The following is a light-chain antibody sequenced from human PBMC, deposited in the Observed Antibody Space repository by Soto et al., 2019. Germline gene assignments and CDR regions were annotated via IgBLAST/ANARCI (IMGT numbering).Light chain of an antibody. V-gene: IGLV1-44*01. CDR3: AAWDDSLNGPV. CDR1: SSNIGSNI. CDR2: STN. J-gene: IGLJ3*02. Sequence: QSVLTQPPSASGTPGQGVTISCSGSSSNIGSNIVNWYQQLPGTAPKGLIYSTNQRPSGVPDRFSGSKSGTSASLAISGLQSEDEADYYCAAWDDSLNGPVFGGGTKVTVL.